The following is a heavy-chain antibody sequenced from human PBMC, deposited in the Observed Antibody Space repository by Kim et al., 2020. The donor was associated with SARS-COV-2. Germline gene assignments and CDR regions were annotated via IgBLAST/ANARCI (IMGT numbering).Heavy chain of an antibody. D-gene: IGHD3-22*01. CDR1: GDSISSGYY. J-gene: IGHJ4*02. CDR3: ARVESGTVGYYDFDH. CDR2: VYHTGST. V-gene: IGHV4-38-2*02. Sequence: SETLSLTCTVSGDSISSGYYWGWIRQSPGKGLEWIGRVYHTGSTYYNPSLKSRVTISVDTSKNQFSLKLSSVTAADTAMYFCARVESGTVGYYDFDHWGQGTLVTVCS.